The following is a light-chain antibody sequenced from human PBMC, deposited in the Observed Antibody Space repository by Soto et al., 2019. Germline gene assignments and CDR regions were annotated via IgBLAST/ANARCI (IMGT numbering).Light chain of an antibody. J-gene: IGKJ1*01. CDR1: QIISSY. CDR2: AAS. Sequence: DIQMTQSPSSLSASVGDRVTITCRASQIISSYLNWYQQNTGKAPKRLIYAASSLQSGVPSRFSGSGSGTDFTLTISSLQPDDFATYYCQQRYSTPPLTFGQGTKGEIK. V-gene: IGKV1-39*01. CDR3: QQRYSTPPLT.